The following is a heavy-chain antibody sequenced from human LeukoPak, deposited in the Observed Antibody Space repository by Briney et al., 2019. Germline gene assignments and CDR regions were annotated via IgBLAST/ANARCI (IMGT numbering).Heavy chain of an antibody. CDR3: ARVLYYDYAWGSYRSPRNWFDP. CDR2: INHSGST. D-gene: IGHD3-16*02. CDR1: GGSFSGYY. J-gene: IGHJ5*02. V-gene: IGHV4-34*01. Sequence: PSETLSLTCAVYGGSFSGYYWSWIRQPPGKGLEWIGEINHSGSTNYNPSLKSRVTISVDTSKNQFPLKLSSVTAADTAVYYCARVLYYDYAWGSYRSPRNWFDPWGQGTLVTVSS.